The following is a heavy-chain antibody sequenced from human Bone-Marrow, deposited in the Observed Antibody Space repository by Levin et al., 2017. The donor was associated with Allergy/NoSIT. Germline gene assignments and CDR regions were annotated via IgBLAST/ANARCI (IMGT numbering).Heavy chain of an antibody. CDR2: VSWNSGTI. Sequence: LSLTCAVSGFAFEDFAMHWVRQAPGKGLEWVSGVSWNSGTIAYADSVKGRFTISRDNAKNSLYLQMASLRSEDTAFHHCADGRYYDFWSGYFRYWSQGSLVTVSS. V-gene: IGHV3-9*01. CDR3: ADGRYYDFWSGYFRY. CDR1: GFAFEDFA. J-gene: IGHJ4*02. D-gene: IGHD3-3*01.